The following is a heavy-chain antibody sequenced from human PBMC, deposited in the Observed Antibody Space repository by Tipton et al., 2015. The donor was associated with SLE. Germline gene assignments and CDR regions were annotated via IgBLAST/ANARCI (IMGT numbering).Heavy chain of an antibody. Sequence: LRLSCAIYGGSFSGYYWSWIRQPPGKGLEWIGEINHSGGTNYNPSLKSRVTISVDKSKNHFSLRLTSVTAADTAVYYCARDMRGGLFFDYWGQGTLVTVSS. V-gene: IGHV4-34*01. J-gene: IGHJ4*02. CDR3: ARDMRGGLFFDY. D-gene: IGHD2-15*01. CDR1: GGSFSGYY. CDR2: INHSGGT.